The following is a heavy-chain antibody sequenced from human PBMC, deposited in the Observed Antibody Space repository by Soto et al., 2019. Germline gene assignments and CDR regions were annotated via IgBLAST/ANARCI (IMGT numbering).Heavy chain of an antibody. J-gene: IGHJ6*02. Sequence: GGSLRLSCAASGFTFSSYDMHWVRQATGKGLEWVSAIGTAGDTYYPGSVKGRFNISRENAKNSLYLQMNSLRAEDTVVYYCAKDKQLIPDYGMDVWGQGTTVTVSS. CDR3: AKDKQLIPDYGMDV. D-gene: IGHD6-6*01. CDR2: IGTAGDT. V-gene: IGHV3-13*04. CDR1: GFTFSSYD.